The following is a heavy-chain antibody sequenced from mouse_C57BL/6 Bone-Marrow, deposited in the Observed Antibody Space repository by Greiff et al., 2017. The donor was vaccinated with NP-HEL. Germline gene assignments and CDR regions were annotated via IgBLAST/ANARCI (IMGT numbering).Heavy chain of an antibody. CDR2: INPGSGGT. Sequence: VQLVESGAELVRPGTSVKVSCKASGYAFTNYLIEWVKQRPGQGLEWIGVINPGSGGTNYNEKFKGKATLTADKSSSTAYMQLSSLTSEDSAVYCCARSRWCHWYFDVWGTGTTVTVSS. CDR1: GYAFTNYL. D-gene: IGHD1-1*02. V-gene: IGHV1-54*01. CDR3: ARSRWCHWYFDV. J-gene: IGHJ1*03.